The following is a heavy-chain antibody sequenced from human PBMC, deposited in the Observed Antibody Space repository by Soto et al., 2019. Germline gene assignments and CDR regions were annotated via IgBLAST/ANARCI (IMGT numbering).Heavy chain of an antibody. J-gene: IGHJ5*02. D-gene: IGHD3-10*01. CDR3: ARGGASSKWLDP. CDR2: ISYSGST. V-gene: IGHV4-59*01. Sequence: PWATLALTCTVSGDSISGSYWSWIRTPQGKGREWIGYISYSGSTNSNPSIKSRVTISVDTSKNQSSLKLSSVTAADSAVYYCARGGASSKWLDPWGQGTPVTGSS. CDR1: GDSISGSY.